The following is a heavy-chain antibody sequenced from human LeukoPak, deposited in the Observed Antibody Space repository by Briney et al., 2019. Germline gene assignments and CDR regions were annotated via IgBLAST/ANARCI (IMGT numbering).Heavy chain of an antibody. J-gene: IGHJ4*02. V-gene: IGHV3-48*03. CDR2: ISSSGDSI. D-gene: IGHD6-13*01. Sequence: PGGSLRLSCGASGFTFSSKEMNWVRQAPGKGLEWVSYISSSGDSIYYADSVKGRFTISRDNAKNSLYLQMNSLRAEDTAVYYCASLGYLDYWGQGTLVTVSS. CDR3: ASLGYLDY. CDR1: GFTFSSKE.